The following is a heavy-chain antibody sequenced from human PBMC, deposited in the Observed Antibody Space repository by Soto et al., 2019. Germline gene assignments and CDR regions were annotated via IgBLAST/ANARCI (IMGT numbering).Heavy chain of an antibody. CDR1: GFTFSSYG. D-gene: IGHD3-3*01. CDR2: ISYDGSNK. CDR3: AKDRQYDFWSGPHTYYFDY. V-gene: IGHV3-30*18. J-gene: IGHJ4*02. Sequence: GGSLRLSCAASGFTFSSYGMHWVRQAPGKGLEWVAVISYDGSNKYYADPVKGRFTISRDNSKNTLYLQTNSLRAEDTAVYYCAKDRQYDFWSGPHTYYFDYWGQGTLVTVSS.